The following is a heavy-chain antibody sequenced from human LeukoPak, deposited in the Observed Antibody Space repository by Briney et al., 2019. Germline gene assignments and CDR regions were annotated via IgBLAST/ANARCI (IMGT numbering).Heavy chain of an antibody. D-gene: IGHD2-15*01. J-gene: IGHJ4*02. Sequence: ASVKVSCKASGGTFSSYAISWVRQTPGQGLEWMGGIIPIFGTANYAQKFQGRVTITADESTSTAYMELSSLRSEDTAVYYCARGCAGGSCYSETFDYWGQGTLVTVPS. V-gene: IGHV1-69*13. CDR3: ARGCAGGSCYSETFDY. CDR1: GGTFSSYA. CDR2: IIPIFGTA.